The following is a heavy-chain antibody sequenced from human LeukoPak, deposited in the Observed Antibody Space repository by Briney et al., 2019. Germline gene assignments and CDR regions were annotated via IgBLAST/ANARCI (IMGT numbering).Heavy chain of an antibody. D-gene: IGHD1-1*01. CDR1: GGSISSNNW. Sequence: SGTLSLTCAVSGGSISSNNWWGWVRQPPGKGLEWIGEIYHSGSPNYNPSLKSRVTISVDKSRNHSSLNLSSVTAADTAVYYCARVNINNWHSCDYWGQGTLVTVSS. V-gene: IGHV4-4*02. CDR2: IYHSGSP. J-gene: IGHJ4*02. CDR3: ARVNINNWHSCDY.